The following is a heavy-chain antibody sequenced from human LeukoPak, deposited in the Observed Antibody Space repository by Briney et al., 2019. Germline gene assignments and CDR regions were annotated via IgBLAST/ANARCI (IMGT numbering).Heavy chain of an antibody. V-gene: IGHV4-30-2*01. CDR1: GGAFTSSIYY. Sequence: SETLSLTCTVSGGAFTSSIYYWSWIRQPPGKGLEWIGYIYHSGSTYYNPSLKSRVTISVDRSKNQFSLKLSSVTAADTAVYYCARDKDWSGSSWGQGTLVTVSS. CDR2: IYHSGST. J-gene: IGHJ5*02. D-gene: IGHD3-3*01. CDR3: ARDKDWSGSS.